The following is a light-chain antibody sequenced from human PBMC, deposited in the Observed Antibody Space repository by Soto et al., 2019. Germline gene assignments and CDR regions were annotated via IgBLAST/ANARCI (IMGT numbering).Light chain of an antibody. CDR3: QQYGSSPLT. CDR1: QSVSSSY. CDR2: GAS. J-gene: IGKJ2*01. Sequence: EIVLTQSPGTLSLSPGERATLSCRASQSVSSSYLAWYQQKPGRAPRLLIYGASSRATGLPDRFSGSGSGTDFSLTISRLEPEAFAVYYCQQYGSSPLTFGQGTKLEIK. V-gene: IGKV3-20*01.